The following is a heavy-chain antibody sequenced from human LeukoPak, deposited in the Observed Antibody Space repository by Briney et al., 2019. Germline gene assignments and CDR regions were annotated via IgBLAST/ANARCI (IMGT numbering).Heavy chain of an antibody. Sequence: PGGSLRLSCAASGFTFSSYSMNWVRQAPGKGLEWVSSISSSSSYIYYADSVKGRFTISRDNAKNSLYLQMNSLRAEDTAVYYCARTRIAARPSDDWGQGTLVTVSS. V-gene: IGHV3-21*01. J-gene: IGHJ4*02. D-gene: IGHD6-6*01. CDR3: ARTRIAARPSDD. CDR1: GFTFSSYS. CDR2: ISSSSSYI.